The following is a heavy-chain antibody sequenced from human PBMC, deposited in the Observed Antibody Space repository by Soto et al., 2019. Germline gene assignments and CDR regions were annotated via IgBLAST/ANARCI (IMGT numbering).Heavy chain of an antibody. CDR2: INHSGST. D-gene: IGHD3-3*01. CDR3: ARGFVLRFLEWLLTPHWFDP. CDR1: GGSFSGYY. Sequence: SETLSLTCAVYGGSFSGYYWSWIRQPPGKGLEWIGEINHSGSTNYNPSLKSRVTISVDTSKNQFSLKLSSVTAADTAVYYCARGFVLRFLEWLLTPHWFDPWGQGTLVT. J-gene: IGHJ5*02. V-gene: IGHV4-34*01.